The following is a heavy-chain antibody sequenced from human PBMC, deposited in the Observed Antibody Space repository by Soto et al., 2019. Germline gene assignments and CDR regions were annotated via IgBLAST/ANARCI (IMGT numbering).Heavy chain of an antibody. CDR3: ARDKYYDYVWGSYRYPYYYYGMDV. Sequence: GASVKFSCKASGGTFSSYAISWVRQAPGQGLEWMGGIIPIFGTANYAQKFQGRVTITADESTSTAYMELSSLRSEDTAVYYCARDKYYDYVWGSYRYPYYYYGMDVWGQGTTVTVSS. V-gene: IGHV1-69*13. D-gene: IGHD3-16*02. J-gene: IGHJ6*02. CDR1: GGTFSSYA. CDR2: IIPIFGTA.